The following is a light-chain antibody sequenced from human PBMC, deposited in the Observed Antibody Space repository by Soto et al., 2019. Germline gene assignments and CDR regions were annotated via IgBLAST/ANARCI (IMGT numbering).Light chain of an antibody. CDR1: QSVSSY. Sequence: EIGLTQSPATLSLSPGERATRSCRASQSVSSYLAWSQQKRGQAPRLLIYDASNRATGIPARFSGSGSGTDFTLTSSSLEPEDFAVYYCQRRSNWPPPFGQGTKVELK. V-gene: IGKV3-11*01. CDR3: QRRSNWPPP. J-gene: IGKJ1*01. CDR2: DAS.